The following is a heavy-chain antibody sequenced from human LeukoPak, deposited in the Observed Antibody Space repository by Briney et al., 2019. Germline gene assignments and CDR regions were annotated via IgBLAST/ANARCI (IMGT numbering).Heavy chain of an antibody. CDR3: ARGPGDSSGWYLQH. J-gene: IGHJ1*01. V-gene: IGHV4-39*07. D-gene: IGHD6-19*01. Sequence: SETLSLTCTVSGGSISSSSYYWGWIRQPPGKGLEWIGEINHSGSTNYNPSLKSRVTISVDTSKNQFSLKLSSVTAADTAVYYCARGPGDSSGWYLQHWGQGTLVTVSS. CDR2: INHSGST. CDR1: GGSISSSSYY.